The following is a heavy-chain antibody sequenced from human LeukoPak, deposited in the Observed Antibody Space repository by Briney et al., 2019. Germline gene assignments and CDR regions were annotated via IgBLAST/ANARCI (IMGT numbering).Heavy chain of an antibody. CDR1: GFTFSDYY. J-gene: IGHJ5*02. V-gene: IGHV3-11*01. CDR2: ISSSGSTI. CDR3: ARDRAQYCSSTSCQDWFDP. D-gene: IGHD2-2*01. Sequence: GGSLRLSWAASGFTFSDYYMSWIRPAPGKGLEWVSCISSSGSTIYYPDSVKGRFTISRDNAKNSLYLQMNSLRAEDTAVYYCARDRAQYCSSTSCQDWFDPWGQGTLVTVSS.